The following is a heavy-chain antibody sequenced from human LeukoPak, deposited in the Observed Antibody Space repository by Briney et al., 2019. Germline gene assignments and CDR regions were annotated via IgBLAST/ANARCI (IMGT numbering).Heavy chain of an antibody. J-gene: IGHJ4*02. Sequence: PSETLSLTCTVSGGSISSGGYYWSWIRQHPGKGLEWIGYIYYSGSTYYNPSLKSRVTISVDTSKNQFSLKLSSVTAADTAVYYCARHIKVEMATINPDFDYWGQGTLVTVSS. CDR1: GGSISSGGYY. CDR3: ARHIKVEMATINPDFDY. CDR2: IYYSGST. D-gene: IGHD5-24*01. V-gene: IGHV4-39*01.